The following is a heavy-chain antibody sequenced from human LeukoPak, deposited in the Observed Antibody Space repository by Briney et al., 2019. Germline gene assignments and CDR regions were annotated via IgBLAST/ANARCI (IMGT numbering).Heavy chain of an antibody. CDR3: ARRTCSGGSCLDAFDI. J-gene: IGHJ3*02. V-gene: IGHV5-10-1*01. D-gene: IGHD2-15*01. CDR1: GYSFTNYW. Sequence: GESLKISCKGSGYSFTNYWISWVRQMPGKGLEWMGRIDPSDSYTNYSPSFQGHVTISADKSISTAYLQRSSLKASDTAMYYCARRTCSGGSCLDAFDIWGQGTMVTVSS. CDR2: IDPSDSYT.